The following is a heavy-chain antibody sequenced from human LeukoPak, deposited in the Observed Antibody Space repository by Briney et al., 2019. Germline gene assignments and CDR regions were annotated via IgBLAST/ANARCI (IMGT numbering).Heavy chain of an antibody. CDR2: ISSSSSYI. CDR1: GFTFSDYY. Sequence: GGSLRLSCAASGFTFSDYYMSWIRQAPGKGLEWVSSISSSSSYIYYADSVKGRFTISRDNAKNSLYLQMNSLRAEDTAVYYCARVSPYSSSFSYYGMDVWGQGTTVTVSS. D-gene: IGHD6-6*01. V-gene: IGHV3-11*06. J-gene: IGHJ6*02. CDR3: ARVSPYSSSFSYYGMDV.